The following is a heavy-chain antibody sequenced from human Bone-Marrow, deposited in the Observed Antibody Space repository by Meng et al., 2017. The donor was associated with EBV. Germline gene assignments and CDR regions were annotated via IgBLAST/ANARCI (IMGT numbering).Heavy chain of an antibody. Sequence: QVQLQQWGAGLLXXXXXLXLTXGXYGGSFSGYYWSWIRQPPGKGLEWIGEINHSGSTNYNPSLKSRVTISVDTSKNQFSLKLSSVTAADTAVYYCAREVFWDTAMVTAFDYWGQGTLVTVSS. CDR1: GGSFSGYY. CDR3: AREVFWDTAMVTAFDY. D-gene: IGHD5-18*01. CDR2: INHSGST. V-gene: IGHV4-34*01. J-gene: IGHJ4*02.